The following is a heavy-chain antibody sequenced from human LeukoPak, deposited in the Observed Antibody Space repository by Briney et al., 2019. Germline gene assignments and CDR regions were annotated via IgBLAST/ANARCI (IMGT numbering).Heavy chain of an antibody. D-gene: IGHD3-10*01. V-gene: IGHV1-8*01. J-gene: IGHJ6*02. CDR1: GYTFTSYD. CDR2: MNPNSGNT. CDR3: ARTLSYESPLRWFGEIYYYYYGMDV. Sequence: ASVKVSCKAPGYTFTSYDINWVRQATGQGLEWMGWMNPNSGNTGYAQKFQGRVTMTRNTSISTAYMELSSLRSEDTAVYYCARTLSYESPLRWFGEIYYYYYGMDVWGQGTTVTVSS.